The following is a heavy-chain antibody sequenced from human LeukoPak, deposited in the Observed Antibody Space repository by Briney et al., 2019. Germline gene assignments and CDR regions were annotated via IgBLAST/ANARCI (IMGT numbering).Heavy chain of an antibody. D-gene: IGHD3-22*01. J-gene: IGHJ4*02. Sequence: GGSLRLSCAASGFTFSDYYMSWIRQAPGKGLEWVSYISSSSSYTNYADSVKGRFTISRDNAKNSLYRQMNSLRAEDTAVYYCARAERSYYYDSSGYYDYWGQGTLVTVSS. CDR2: ISSSSSYT. CDR3: ARAERSYYYDSSGYYDY. V-gene: IGHV3-11*06. CDR1: GFTFSDYY.